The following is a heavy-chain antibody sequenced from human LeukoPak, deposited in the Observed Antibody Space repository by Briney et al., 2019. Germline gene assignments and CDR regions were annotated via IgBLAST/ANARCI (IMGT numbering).Heavy chain of an antibody. CDR2: INPNSGGT. D-gene: IGHD3-22*01. Sequence: ASVKVSCKASGYTFTGYYMHWVRQAPGQGLEWMGWINPNSGGTNYAQKFQGRVTMTRDTSISTAYMELGRLRSDDTAVYYCARVRYYDSSGYYPKYFDYWGQGTLVTVSS. J-gene: IGHJ4*02. CDR1: GYTFTGYY. V-gene: IGHV1-2*02. CDR3: ARVRYYDSSGYYPKYFDY.